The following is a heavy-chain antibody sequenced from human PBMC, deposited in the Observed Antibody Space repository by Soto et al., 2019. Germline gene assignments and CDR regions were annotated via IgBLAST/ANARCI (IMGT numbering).Heavy chain of an antibody. J-gene: IGHJ6*02. CDR1: GYTLTELS. D-gene: IGHD2-21*01. CDR3: ATRGIGDYYYYGMDV. CDR2: FDPEYGET. V-gene: IGHV1-24*01. Sequence: ASVKVSCKVSGYTLTELSMHWVRQAPGKGFEFLGGFDPEYGETIYSQNFHGRVTMIEDISTDTAFIELSSLRSEDTAVYYCATRGIGDYYYYGMDVWGQGTTVTVSS.